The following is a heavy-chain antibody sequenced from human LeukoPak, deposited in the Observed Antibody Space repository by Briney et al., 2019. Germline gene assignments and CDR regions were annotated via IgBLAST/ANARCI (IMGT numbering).Heavy chain of an antibody. CDR3: AKVADFDWLRIGYYVDY. CDR2: ISGSGGST. J-gene: IGHJ4*01. V-gene: IGHV3-23*01. D-gene: IGHD3-9*01. CDR1: GFTFSSYA. Sequence: PGGSLRLSCAASGFTFSSYAMSWVRQAPGKGLEWVSAISGSGGSTYYADSVRGRFTISRDNSKNTLYLQMNSLRAEDTAVYYGAKVADFDWLRIGYYVDYGGEGTLVTVSS.